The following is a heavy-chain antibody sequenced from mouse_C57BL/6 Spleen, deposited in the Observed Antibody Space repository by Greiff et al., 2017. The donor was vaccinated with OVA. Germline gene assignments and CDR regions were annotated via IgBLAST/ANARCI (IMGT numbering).Heavy chain of an antibody. CDR2: IWSGGST. D-gene: IGHD2-14*01. Sequence: QVQLKQSGPGLVQPSQSLSITCTVSGFSLTSYGVHWVRQSPGKGLEWLGVIWSGGSTDYNAAIISRLSISKDNSKSQVFFKMNSLQADDTAIYYCASYRESMDDWGQGTSVTVSS. V-gene: IGHV2-2*01. CDR1: GFSLTSYG. CDR3: ASYRESMDD. J-gene: IGHJ4*01.